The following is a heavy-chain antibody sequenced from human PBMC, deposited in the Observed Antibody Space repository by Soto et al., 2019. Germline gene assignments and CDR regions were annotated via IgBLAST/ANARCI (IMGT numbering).Heavy chain of an antibody. V-gene: IGHV1-18*01. CDR2: ISAYDDNT. CDR1: GYTFISYG. CDR3: ARDQRYYYDRSGFCRLDQ. D-gene: IGHD3-22*01. Sequence: ASVEVSCEASGYTFISYGFSWVRQAPGQGLEWMGWISAYDDNTNYGQKFQGRVTMTTDTCTSTAYMELRSLRSDDTAVYYCARDQRYYYDRSGFCRLDQWGPGTMMTVYS. J-gene: IGHJ4*02.